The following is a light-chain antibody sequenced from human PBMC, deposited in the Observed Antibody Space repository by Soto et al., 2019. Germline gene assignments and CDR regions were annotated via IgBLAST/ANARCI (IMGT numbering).Light chain of an antibody. J-gene: IGLJ2*01. CDR1: SSDVGGYNY. CDR3: SSYTTSTSFIL. CDR2: EVS. Sequence: QSALTQPPSASGSPGQSVTISCTGTSSDVGGYNYVSWYQQHPGKAPKLMIYEVSKRPSGVPDRFSGSKSGNTGSLTVSGLQAEDEADYYCSSYTTSTSFILFGGGIKVTVL. V-gene: IGLV2-8*01.